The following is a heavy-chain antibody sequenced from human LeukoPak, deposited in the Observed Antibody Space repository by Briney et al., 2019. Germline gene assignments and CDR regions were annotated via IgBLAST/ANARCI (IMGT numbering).Heavy chain of an antibody. J-gene: IGHJ5*02. V-gene: IGHV1-2*02. CDR3: ARGSSIVTSTIDWFDP. CDR2: INPNSGGT. D-gene: IGHD6-6*01. Sequence: AVKVSCNSSGYTFTGYYMHWARQAPGQGLEWMGWINPNSGGTHYAQKFQGRVTMTRDTSINTAYMELSRLRSDDTAIYYCARGSSIVTSTIDWFDPWGQGALVAVSS. CDR1: GYTFTGYY.